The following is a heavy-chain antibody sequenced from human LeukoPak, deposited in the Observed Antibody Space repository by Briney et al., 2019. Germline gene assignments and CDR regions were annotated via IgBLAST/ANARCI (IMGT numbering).Heavy chain of an antibody. V-gene: IGHV3-23*01. CDR3: AKGSGRQFDC. CDR1: GFTFSSYA. Sequence: GGSLRLSCEASGFTFSSYAMSWLRQAPGKGLEWVSAISGSGGSTYYADSVKGRFTISRDNSKNTLYLQMNSLRAEDTAVYYCAKGSGRQFDCWGQGTLVSDSS. J-gene: IGHJ4*02. D-gene: IGHD3-10*01. CDR2: ISGSGGST.